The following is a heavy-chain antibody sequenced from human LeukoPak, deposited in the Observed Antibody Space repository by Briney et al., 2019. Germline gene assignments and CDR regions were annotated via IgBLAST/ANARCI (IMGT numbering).Heavy chain of an antibody. D-gene: IGHD6-13*01. J-gene: IGHJ4*02. V-gene: IGHV3-66*01. Sequence: GGSLRLSCAASGFTFSSYSMNWVRQAPGKVLEWVSVIYSGGSTYYADSVKGRFTISRDNSKNTLYLQMNSLRAEDTAVYYCARDSGPGYSSTWYDYWGQGTLVTVSS. CDR1: GFTFSSYS. CDR3: ARDSGPGYSSTWYDY. CDR2: IYSGGST.